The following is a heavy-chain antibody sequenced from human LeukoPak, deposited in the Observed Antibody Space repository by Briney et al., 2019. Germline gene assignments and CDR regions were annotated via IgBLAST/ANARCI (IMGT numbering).Heavy chain of an antibody. J-gene: IGHJ4*02. D-gene: IGHD6-19*01. CDR1: GFSVSSFG. Sequence: GGSLRLSCAVSGFSVSSFGMSWVRQAPGKGLEWMSAICLNGETTWYADSVKGRFTISRDNSKNTLYLQLTSLRAEDTAVYYCAQGFSSGWYPYWGQGSLVSVSS. CDR3: AQGFSSGWYPY. CDR2: ICLNGETT. V-gene: IGHV3-23*01.